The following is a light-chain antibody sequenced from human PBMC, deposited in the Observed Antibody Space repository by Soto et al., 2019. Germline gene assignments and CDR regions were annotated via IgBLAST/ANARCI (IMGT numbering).Light chain of an antibody. CDR3: SSYTSSSTYV. CDR1: SSDVGSSNG. J-gene: IGLJ1*01. V-gene: IGLV2-18*02. CDR2: DVS. Sequence: QSALTQPPSVSGSPGQSVAISCTGTSSDVGSSNGVSWYQQPPGTAPKLMIYDVSNRPSGVPDRFSGSKSGNTPSLTISGLQAEDEADYYCSSYTSSSTYVFGTGTKVTVL.